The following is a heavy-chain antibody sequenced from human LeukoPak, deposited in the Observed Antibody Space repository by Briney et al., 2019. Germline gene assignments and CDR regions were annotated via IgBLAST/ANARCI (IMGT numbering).Heavy chain of an antibody. CDR1: GFTFSSYG. J-gene: IGHJ4*02. Sequence: PGRSLRLSCQASGFTFSSYGMHWVRQAPGKGLEWVAVIWYDGSNKYYADSVKGRFTISRDNSKNTLFLQMNSLRAEDTAVYYCASSSGWYNSFDYWGLGTLVTVSS. CDR2: IWYDGSNK. D-gene: IGHD6-19*01. CDR3: ASSSGWYNSFDY. V-gene: IGHV3-33*01.